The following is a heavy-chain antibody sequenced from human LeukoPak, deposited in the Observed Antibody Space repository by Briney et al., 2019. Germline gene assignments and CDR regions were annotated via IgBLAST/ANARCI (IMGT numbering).Heavy chain of an antibody. CDR1: GDSISRGRYY. D-gene: IGHD1-26*01. CDR2: IYTSGDT. Sequence: SQTLSLTCTVSGDSISRGRYYWSWIRQPAGKGLEWIGRIYTSGDTIYNPSLKSRLTISVDTSKSHFSLKLTSVTAADSAVYYCASTEAGGVGAPVPFDYWGQGTLVTVSS. J-gene: IGHJ4*02. V-gene: IGHV4-61*02. CDR3: ASTEAGGVGAPVPFDY.